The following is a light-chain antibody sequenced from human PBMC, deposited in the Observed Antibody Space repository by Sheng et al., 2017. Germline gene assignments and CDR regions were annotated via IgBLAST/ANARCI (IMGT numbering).Light chain of an antibody. J-gene: IGKJ1*01. Sequence: DIQLTQSPSFLSASVGDRVTITCRASQGISSYLAWYQQEPGKAPKLLIYAASTLRSGVPSRFSGSGFGTEFALTISSLQPDDFATYYCQQYQSYPWTFGQGAKVDVK. CDR1: QGISSY. V-gene: IGKV1-9*01. CDR2: AAS. CDR3: QQYQSYPWT.